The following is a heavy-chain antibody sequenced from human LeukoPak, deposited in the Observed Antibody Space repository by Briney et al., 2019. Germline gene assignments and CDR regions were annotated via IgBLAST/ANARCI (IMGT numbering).Heavy chain of an antibody. CDR1: GYSISSGYY. CDR3: ARSHYDILTGYYWTLDV. D-gene: IGHD3-9*01. CDR2: IYHSGST. J-gene: IGHJ6*02. Sequence: SETLSLTCTVSGYSISSGYYWGWIRPPPGKGLEWIGSIYHSGSTYYNPSLKSRVTISVDTSKNQFSLKLSSVTAADTAVYYCARSHYDILTGYYWTLDVWGQGTTVTVSS. V-gene: IGHV4-38-2*02.